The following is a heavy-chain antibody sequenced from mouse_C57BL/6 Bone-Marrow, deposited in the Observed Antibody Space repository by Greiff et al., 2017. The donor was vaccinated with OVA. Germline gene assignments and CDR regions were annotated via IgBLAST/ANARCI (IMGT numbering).Heavy chain of an antibody. Sequence: EVKVVESGGGLVKPGGSLKLSCAASGFTFSDYGMHWVRQAPEKGLEWVAYISSGSSNIYYADTVKGRFTISRDNAKNPLFLQMTSLRSEDTAMYYCARRNWWYFDVWGTGTTVTVSS. CDR3: ARRNWWYFDV. D-gene: IGHD4-1*01. CDR2: ISSGSSNI. CDR1: GFTFSDYG. V-gene: IGHV5-17*01. J-gene: IGHJ1*03.